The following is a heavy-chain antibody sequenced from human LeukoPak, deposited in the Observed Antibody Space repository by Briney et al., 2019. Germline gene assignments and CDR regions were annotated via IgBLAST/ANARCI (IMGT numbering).Heavy chain of an antibody. Sequence: PGRSLRLSCAASGFTLNIYTMHWVRQAPGKGLEWVALISYDGSNKYYADSVKGRFTISGDNSKNTLYLQMNSLRPEDTAVYYCARDVWAGSLGASDIWGQGTMVTVSS. V-gene: IGHV3-30-3*01. J-gene: IGHJ3*02. CDR1: GFTLNIYT. CDR2: ISYDGSNK. D-gene: IGHD3/OR15-3a*01. CDR3: ARDVWAGSLGASDI.